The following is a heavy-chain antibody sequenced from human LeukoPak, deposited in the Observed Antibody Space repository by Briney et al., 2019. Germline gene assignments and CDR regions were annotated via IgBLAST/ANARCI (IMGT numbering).Heavy chain of an antibody. Sequence: PGGSLRLSCAASGFTFSSYSMNWVRQAPGKGLEWVSYISSSSSTIYYADSVKGRFTISRDNSKNTLYLQMISLRPEDTAVYYCAKESLGSGSSYGSYHDFWGQGTLVTVSS. V-gene: IGHV3-48*01. CDR1: GFTFSSYS. D-gene: IGHD1-26*01. CDR2: ISSSSSTI. CDR3: AKESLGSGSSYGSYHDF. J-gene: IGHJ4*02.